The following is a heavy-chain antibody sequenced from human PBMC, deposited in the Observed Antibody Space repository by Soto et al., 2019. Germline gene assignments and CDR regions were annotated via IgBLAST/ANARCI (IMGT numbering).Heavy chain of an antibody. CDR2: ISGSGGTT. V-gene: IGHV3-23*01. CDR1: GFTFSSHA. CDR3: ARTPYDFWSSGQYFCDH. J-gene: IGHJ4*02. D-gene: IGHD3-3*01. Sequence: EVLLLDSGGGLVQPGGSLRLSCAASGFTFSSHAMSWVRQAPGKGLECVSGISGSGGTTFYADSVKGRFTISRDNSKKTLFLQMSSLRAEDTAIYFCARTPYDFWSSGQYFCDHWGQGTLVTVSS.